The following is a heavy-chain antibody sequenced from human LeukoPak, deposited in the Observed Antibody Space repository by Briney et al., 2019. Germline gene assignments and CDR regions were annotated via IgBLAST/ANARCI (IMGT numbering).Heavy chain of an antibody. CDR1: GGSITNSDYY. Sequence: SETLSLTCTVSGGSITNSDYYWSWIRQPAGKGLEWIGRIYTSGSTNYNPSLKSRVTISVDTSKNQFSLKLSSVTAADTAVYYCARSVYMDVWGKGTTVTISS. CDR3: ARSVYMDV. V-gene: IGHV4-61*02. J-gene: IGHJ6*03. D-gene: IGHD5/OR15-5a*01. CDR2: IYTSGST.